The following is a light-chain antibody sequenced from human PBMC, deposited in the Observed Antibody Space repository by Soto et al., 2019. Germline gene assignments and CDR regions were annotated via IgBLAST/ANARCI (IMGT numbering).Light chain of an antibody. CDR1: GDISKY. CDR3: QKYGRAPLP. V-gene: IGKV1-27*01. CDR2: GAS. J-gene: IGKJ4*01. Sequence: DIQMTQSPSSLSASVGDRVTISCRATGDISKYLAWYQRKPGKAPTLLIYGASTLQSGVPSRFSGSGSGTEFPLPIGSLQPEDVANYYPQKYGRAPLPFRGGTKVEI.